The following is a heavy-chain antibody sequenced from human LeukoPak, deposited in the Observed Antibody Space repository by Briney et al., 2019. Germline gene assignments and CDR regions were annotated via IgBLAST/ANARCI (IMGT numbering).Heavy chain of an antibody. V-gene: IGHV3-48*04. D-gene: IGHD1-26*01. CDR2: ISNTGSTI. CDR3: ARGGAADY. Sequence: GGSLRLSCAASGFTFSTYWIHWVRQAPGKGLQWVSYISNTGSTIYYADSVKGRFTISRDNAKNSLYLQMNSLRAEDTAAYYCARGGAADYWGQGTLVTVSS. J-gene: IGHJ4*02. CDR1: GFTFSTYW.